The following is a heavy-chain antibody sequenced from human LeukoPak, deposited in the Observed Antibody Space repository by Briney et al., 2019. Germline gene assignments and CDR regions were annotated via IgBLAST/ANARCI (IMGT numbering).Heavy chain of an antibody. CDR2: INHSGST. Sequence: PSETLSLTCTASGGSISSYYWSWIRQPPGKGLEWIGEINHSGSTNYNPSLKSRVTISVDTSKNQFSLKLSSVTAADTAVYYCARGRPRYNWNYQPFNPWGQGTLVTVSS. CDR1: GGSISSYY. D-gene: IGHD1-7*01. V-gene: IGHV4-34*01. J-gene: IGHJ5*02. CDR3: ARGRPRYNWNYQPFNP.